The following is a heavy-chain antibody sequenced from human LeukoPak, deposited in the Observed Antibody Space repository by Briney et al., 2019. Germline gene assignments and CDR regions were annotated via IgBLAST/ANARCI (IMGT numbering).Heavy chain of an antibody. V-gene: IGHV3-11*01. Sequence: GGSLRLSCAASGFPFSNYFMSWIRQAPGKGLEWISYIGSSGYTIYYSDSVKGRFTISRDNAKDSLYLQMDSLRAEDTAIYYCARPQTSSSSTASLGYWGQGTLVTVSS. CDR1: GFPFSNYF. J-gene: IGHJ4*02. CDR3: ARPQTSSSSTASLGY. CDR2: IGSSGYTI. D-gene: IGHD6-6*01.